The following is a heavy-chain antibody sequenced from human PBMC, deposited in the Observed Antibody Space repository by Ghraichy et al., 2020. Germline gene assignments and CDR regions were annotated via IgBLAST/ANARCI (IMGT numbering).Heavy chain of an antibody. CDR3: ARVGETYYYDNSGYRPYYYAMDV. CDR2: IKQDGSEK. V-gene: IGHV3-7*01. J-gene: IGHJ6*02. D-gene: IGHD3-22*01. Sequence: GSLRLSCAVSGFTFNSYWMSWVRQAPGKGLEWVANIKQDGSEKYYVDSVRGRFTISRDNAKISLYLQMNSLRVEDTAVYYCARVGETYYYDNSGYRPYYYAMDVWGQGTTVTVSS. CDR1: GFTFNSYW.